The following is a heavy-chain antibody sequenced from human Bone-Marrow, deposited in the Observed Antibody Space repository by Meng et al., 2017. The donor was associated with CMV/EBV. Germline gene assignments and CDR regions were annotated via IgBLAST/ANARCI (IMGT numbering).Heavy chain of an antibody. CDR2: VIPILDIT. Sequence: SVKVSCKASGGTFSSYAISWVRQAPGQGLEWMGGVIPILDITNNAQKFQGRVTITVDKSTSTAYMELSSLRSEDTAVYYCASGESGSYSYYFDYWGQGTLVTVSS. V-gene: IGHV1-69*10. CDR1: GGTFSSYA. CDR3: ASGESGSYSYYFDY. D-gene: IGHD1-26*01. J-gene: IGHJ4*02.